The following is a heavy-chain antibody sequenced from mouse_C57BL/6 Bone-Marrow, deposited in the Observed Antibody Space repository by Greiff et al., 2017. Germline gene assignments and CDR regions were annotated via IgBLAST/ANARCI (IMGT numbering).Heavy chain of an antibody. J-gene: IGHJ2*01. CDR2: IDPEDGDT. D-gene: IGHD1-1*01. V-gene: IGHV14-1*01. CDR3: ATGGFTRGVAAGYFDD. Sequence: EAQLQQSGAELVRPGASVKLSCTASGFNIKDYYMHWVKQRPEQGLEWIGRIDPEDGDTEYAPKFQGKATLTADTSSNTAYLQLSSLTSEDTAVYYCATGGFTRGVAAGYFDDWGQGTTLTVSS. CDR1: GFNIKDYY.